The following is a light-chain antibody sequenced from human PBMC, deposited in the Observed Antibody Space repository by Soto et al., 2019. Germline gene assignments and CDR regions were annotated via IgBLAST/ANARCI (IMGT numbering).Light chain of an antibody. CDR3: SSYTSTSRYV. CDR2: EVT. CDR1: SSDVGKYDR. V-gene: IGLV2-18*02. Sequence: QSVLTQPPSVSGSPGQSVTISCTGTSSDVGKYDRVSWYQQPPGTAPKLIIYEVTNRPSGVPARFSGSKSGNTASLTISGLQAEDEADYYCSSYTSTSRYVFGAGTKVTVX. J-gene: IGLJ1*01.